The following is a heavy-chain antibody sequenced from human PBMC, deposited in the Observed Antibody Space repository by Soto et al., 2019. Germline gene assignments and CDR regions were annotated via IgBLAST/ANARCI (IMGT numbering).Heavy chain of an antibody. Sequence: QVQLVESGGGVVQPGRSLRLSCAASGFTFSSYGMHWVRQAPGKGLEWVAVIWHDGSNKYYVDSVKGRFTISRDNSKNTLYLQMNSRRAEDTAVYYCAREGSGGWYLDNWGRGTLVTVSS. CDR2: IWHDGSNK. CDR3: AREGSGGWYLDN. D-gene: IGHD6-19*01. V-gene: IGHV3-33*01. J-gene: IGHJ4*02. CDR1: GFTFSSYG.